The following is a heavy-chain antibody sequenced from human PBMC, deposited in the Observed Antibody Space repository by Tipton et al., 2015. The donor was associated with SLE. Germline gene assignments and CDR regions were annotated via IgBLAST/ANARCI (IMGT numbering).Heavy chain of an antibody. J-gene: IGHJ4*02. D-gene: IGHD3-10*01. CDR2: IYSGGST. CDR1: GFTVSSNY. V-gene: IGHV3-53*05. Sequence: SLRLSCAASGFTVSSNYMSWVRQAPGKGLEWVSVIYSGGSTYYADSVKGRFTISRDNSKNTLYLQMNSLRAEDTAVYYCAKAPELMVQGVPFDYWGQGTLVTVSS. CDR3: AKAPELMVQGVPFDY.